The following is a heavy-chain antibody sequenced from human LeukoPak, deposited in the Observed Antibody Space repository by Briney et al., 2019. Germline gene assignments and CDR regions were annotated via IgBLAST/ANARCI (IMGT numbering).Heavy chain of an antibody. J-gene: IGHJ4*02. V-gene: IGHV1-2*04. Sequence: ASVKVSCKASGYTFTGYYMHWVRQAPGQGLEWMGWINPNSGGTNYAQKFQGWVTMARDTSISTAYMELSRLRSDDTAVYYCARDRTSTTVTTHALFDYWGQGTLVTVSS. CDR2: INPNSGGT. CDR1: GYTFTGYY. CDR3: ARDRTSTTVTTHALFDY. D-gene: IGHD4-17*01.